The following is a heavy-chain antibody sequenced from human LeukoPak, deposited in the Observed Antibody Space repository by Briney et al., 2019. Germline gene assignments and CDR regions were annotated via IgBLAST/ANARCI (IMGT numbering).Heavy chain of an antibody. CDR1: GFTFSSYS. V-gene: IGHV3-21*01. J-gene: IGHJ3*02. CDR2: ISSSSSFI. D-gene: IGHD2-21*01. Sequence: GGSLRLSCAASGFTFSSYSMNWVRQAPGKGLEWVSSISSSSSFIYYADSVKGRFTISRDNAKNSLYLQMNSLRAEDTAVYYCAGSNYWGSRVFDIWGQGTMVTVSS. CDR3: AGSNYWGSRVFDI.